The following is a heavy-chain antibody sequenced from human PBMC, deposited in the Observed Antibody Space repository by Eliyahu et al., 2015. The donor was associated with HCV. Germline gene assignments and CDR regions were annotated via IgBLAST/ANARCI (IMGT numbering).Heavy chain of an antibody. D-gene: IGHD6-6*01. CDR2: ISYDGSNK. Sequence: QVQLVESGGGVVQPGRSLXLSCAXSGFXFXSYAMXWVRQAPGKGLEWVAVISYDGSNKYYADSVKGRFTISRDNSKNTLYLQMNSLRAEDTAVYYCAREVAKQLVLAYYYYYGMDVWGQGTTVTVSS. CDR3: AREVAKQLVLAYYYYYGMDV. V-gene: IGHV3-30-3*01. J-gene: IGHJ6*02. CDR1: GFXFXSYA.